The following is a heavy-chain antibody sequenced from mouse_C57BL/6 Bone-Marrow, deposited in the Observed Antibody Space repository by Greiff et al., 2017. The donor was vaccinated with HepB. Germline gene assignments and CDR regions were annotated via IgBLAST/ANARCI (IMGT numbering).Heavy chain of an antibody. V-gene: IGHV5-17*01. CDR3: ARGLLRRFAY. Sequence: EVMLVESGGGLVKPGGSLKLSCAASGFTFSDYGMHWVRQAPEKGLEWVAYISSGSSTIYYADTVKGRFTISRDNAKNTLFLQMTSLGSEDTAMYYCARGLLRRFAYWGQGTLVTVSA. CDR1: GFTFSDYG. J-gene: IGHJ3*01. D-gene: IGHD2-4*01. CDR2: ISSGSSTI.